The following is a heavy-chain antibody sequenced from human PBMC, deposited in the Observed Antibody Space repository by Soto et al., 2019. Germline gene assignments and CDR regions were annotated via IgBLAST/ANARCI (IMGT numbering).Heavy chain of an antibody. CDR1: GGSISSGGYS. Sequence: SETLSLTCAVSGGSISSGGYSWSWIRQPPGKGLEWIGYIYHSGSTYYNPSLKSRVTISVDRSKNQFSLKLSSVTAADTAVYYCARAPRVANWFDPWGQGTLVTSPQ. CDR2: IYHSGST. J-gene: IGHJ5*02. D-gene: IGHD2-15*01. CDR3: ARAPRVANWFDP. V-gene: IGHV4-30-2*01.